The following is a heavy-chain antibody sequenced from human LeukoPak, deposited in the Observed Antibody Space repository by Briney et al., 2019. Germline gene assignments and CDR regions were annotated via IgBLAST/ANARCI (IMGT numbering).Heavy chain of an antibody. CDR3: ARAVYSSGWPDFDY. Sequence: GASVKVSCKASGYTFTSYYMHWVRQAPGQGLEWMGWINPNSGGTNYAQKFQGRVTMTRDTSISTAYMELSRLRSDDTAVYYCARAVYSSGWPDFDYWGQGTLVTVSS. J-gene: IGHJ4*02. D-gene: IGHD6-19*01. CDR1: GYTFTSYY. V-gene: IGHV1-2*02. CDR2: INPNSGGT.